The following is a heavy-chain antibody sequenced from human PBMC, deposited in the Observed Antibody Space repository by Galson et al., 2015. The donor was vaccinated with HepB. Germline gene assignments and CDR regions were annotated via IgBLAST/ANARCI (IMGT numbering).Heavy chain of an antibody. V-gene: IGHV1-46*01. CDR1: GYTFTSYY. CDR2: INPSGGST. J-gene: IGHJ4*02. CDR3: ARTTFGELFGFDY. D-gene: IGHD3-10*01. Sequence: SVKVSCKASGYTFTSYYMHWVRQAPGQGLEWVGIINPSGGSTSYAQKFQGRVTMTRDTSTSTVYMELSSLRSEDTAVYYCARTTFGELFGFDYWGQGTLVTVSS.